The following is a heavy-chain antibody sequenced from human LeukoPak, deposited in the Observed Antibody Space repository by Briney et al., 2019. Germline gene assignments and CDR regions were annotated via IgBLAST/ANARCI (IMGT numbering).Heavy chain of an antibody. CDR3: ARIHLSLDRGLIRGVDF. CDR1: GFTFSNYY. CDR2: ISTSSTYT. J-gene: IGHJ4*02. V-gene: IGHV3-11*03. Sequence: GGSLRLSCAASGFTFSNYYMTWVRQAPGKGLEWVSYISTSSTYTKYAESVKGRFTISRDDAKNSLYLQMDSLRAEDTAVYYCARIHLSLDRGLIRGVDFWGQGTLVSVSS. D-gene: IGHD3-10*01.